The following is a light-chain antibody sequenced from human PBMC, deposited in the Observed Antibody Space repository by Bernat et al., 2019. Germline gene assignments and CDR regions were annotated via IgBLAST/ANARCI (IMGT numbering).Light chain of an antibody. J-gene: IGKJ4*01. CDR3: QQRSSFRLT. CDR2: DAS. Sequence: EKKKVTITCRASQDISSSLAWYQQKPGIAPKLLIYDASNLKSAVPSRFRGSGSGTEFTLTISSLQPDNFALYYCQQRSSFRLTFGGGTKVQ. CDR1: QDISSS. V-gene: IGKV1-13*02.